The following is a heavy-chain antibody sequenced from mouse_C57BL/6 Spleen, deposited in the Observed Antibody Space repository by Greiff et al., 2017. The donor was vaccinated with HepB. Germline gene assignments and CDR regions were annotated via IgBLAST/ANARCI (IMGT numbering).Heavy chain of an antibody. CDR1: GYTFTSYW. Sequence: QVQLQQPGAELVKPGASVKLSCKASGYTFTSYWMHWVKQRPGQGLEWIGMIHPNSGSTNYNEKFKSKATLTVDKSSSTAYMQLSSLTSEDSAVYFCARDYYGRSLGDYWGQGTTLTVSS. J-gene: IGHJ2*01. D-gene: IGHD1-1*01. CDR2: IHPNSGST. V-gene: IGHV1-64*01. CDR3: ARDYYGRSLGDY.